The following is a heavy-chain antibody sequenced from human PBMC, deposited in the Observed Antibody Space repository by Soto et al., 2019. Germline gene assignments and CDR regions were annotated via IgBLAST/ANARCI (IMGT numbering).Heavy chain of an antibody. CDR2: IYYSGST. D-gene: IGHD6-19*01. CDR3: ARGLDSSGWSWFDP. Sequence: PSETLSLTCTVSGGSISSGDYYWSWIRQPPGKGLEWIGYIYYSGSTYYNPSLKSRVTISVDTSKNQFSLKLSSVTAADTAVYYCARGLDSSGWSWFDPWGQGTQVTVSS. V-gene: IGHV4-30-4*01. CDR1: GGSISSGDYY. J-gene: IGHJ5*02.